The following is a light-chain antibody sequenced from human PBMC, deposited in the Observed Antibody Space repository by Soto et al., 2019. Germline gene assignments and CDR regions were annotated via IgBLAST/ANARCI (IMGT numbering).Light chain of an antibody. Sequence: THAPGTLSLSPAQRATLSCRASQSVSNNYLAWYQRKPGKAPRLLIYGASIRATDIPARFSGSGSGTEFSLTISSLQSDDFAVYYCQQYDDWPLTFGGGTKVDNK. CDR3: QQYDDWPLT. V-gene: IGKV3D-15*01. CDR1: QSVSNN. CDR2: GAS. J-gene: IGKJ4*01.